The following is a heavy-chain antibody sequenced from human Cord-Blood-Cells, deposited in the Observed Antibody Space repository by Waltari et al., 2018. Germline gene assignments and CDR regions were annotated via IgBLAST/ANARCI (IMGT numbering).Heavy chain of an antibody. V-gene: IGHV1-69*01. CDR1: AGTFSSYA. J-gene: IGHJ4*02. CDR2: IIPNFGTA. CDR3: ARGGAAAGTCDY. Sequence: QVQLVQSGAEVKTPGSSVKVSCKASAGTFSSYAISWVRQAPVQELEWMGGIIPNFGTANYAQKFQGRVTRPADEATSAAYMELSSLGPEDTGVDYWARGGAAAGTCDYGGQGTLVTVA. D-gene: IGHD6-13*01.